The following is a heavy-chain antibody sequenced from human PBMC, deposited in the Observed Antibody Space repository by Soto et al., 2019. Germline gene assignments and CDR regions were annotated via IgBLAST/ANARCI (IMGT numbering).Heavy chain of an antibody. CDR3: ARDTWGNAFDI. D-gene: IGHD1-26*01. Sequence: TLSLTCPVSGVSIGRGCYYWSWIRQHPGKGLEWIGYIYYSGSTYYNPSLKSRVTISVDTSKNQFSLKLSSVTAADTAVYYCARDTWGNAFDIWGQGTMVTVSS. J-gene: IGHJ3*02. CDR2: IYYSGST. CDR1: GVSIGRGCYY. V-gene: IGHV4-31*03.